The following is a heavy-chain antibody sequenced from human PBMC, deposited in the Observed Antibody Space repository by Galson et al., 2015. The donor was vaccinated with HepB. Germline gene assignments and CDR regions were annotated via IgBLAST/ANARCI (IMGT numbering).Heavy chain of an antibody. CDR1: GFTFSIYW. D-gene: IGHD2-2*01. CDR3: GRDGVTAADDY. V-gene: IGHV3-7*01. J-gene: IGHJ4*02. CDR2: INQDGSQK. Sequence: SLRLSCAASGFTFSIYWMTWFRQAPGKGLEWVANINQDGSQKNYPDSVKGRFAVSRDNAKSSLFLQLNSLRVEDTAVYYCGRDGVTAADDYWGQGTLVSVSS.